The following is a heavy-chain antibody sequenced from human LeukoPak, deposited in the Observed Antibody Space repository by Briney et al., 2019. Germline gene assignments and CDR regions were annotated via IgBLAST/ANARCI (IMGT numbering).Heavy chain of an antibody. Sequence: PGGSLRLSCAASGFNFSSYGMHWVRQAPGKGLEKMAVIWYDGSNKYYANSVKGRVTISTDNSKHTLHLQMNSLRAEDTAVYYCAREGPEVLWASDYYFDYWGQGTLVTVS. V-gene: IGHV3-33*01. CDR3: AREGPEVLWASDYYFDY. J-gene: IGHJ4*02. D-gene: IGHD2/OR15-2a*01. CDR1: GFNFSSYG. CDR2: IWYDGSNK.